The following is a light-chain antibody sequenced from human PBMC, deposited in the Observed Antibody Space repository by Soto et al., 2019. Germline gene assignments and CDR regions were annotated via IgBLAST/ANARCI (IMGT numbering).Light chain of an antibody. CDR2: AAS. V-gene: IGKV3-20*01. J-gene: IGKJ2*01. Sequence: ENVLTQSPVTLSLSPGERATLSCRASQSVTSNKVAWFQQKPGQAPRLLIRAASSRATGIPDRFSGSGSATDFTLTISRLEPEDFAVYYCQQYGSPPPYTFGKETKLELK. CDR1: QSVTSNK. CDR3: QQYGSPPPYT.